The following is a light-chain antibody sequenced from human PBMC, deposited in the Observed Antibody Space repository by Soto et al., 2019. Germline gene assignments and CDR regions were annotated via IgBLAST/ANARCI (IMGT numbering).Light chain of an antibody. CDR1: QSVSSSY. Sequence: IVLTQSPGTLSLSPRERATLSCRASQSVSSSYLAWYQQKPGQAPRLLIYGASSRATGIPDRFSGSGSGTDFTLTISRLEPEDFAVYYCQQYGTSPPGTFGQGTKVEIK. CDR2: GAS. V-gene: IGKV3-20*01. CDR3: QQYGTSPPGT. J-gene: IGKJ1*01.